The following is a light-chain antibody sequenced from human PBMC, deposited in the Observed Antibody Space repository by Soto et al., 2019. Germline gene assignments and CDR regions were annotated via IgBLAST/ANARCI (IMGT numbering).Light chain of an antibody. J-gene: IGKJ1*01. CDR2: DTS. CDR3: QQRSNWPWT. CDR1: QSLSSY. V-gene: IGKV3-11*01. Sequence: EIVLTQSPATLSLSPGERATLSCRASQSLSSYLAWYQQKPGQAPSLLIYDTSNRATGIPARFSGSGSETDFTLTISSLEPEDFAVYYCQQRSNWPWTFGQGTKVDIK.